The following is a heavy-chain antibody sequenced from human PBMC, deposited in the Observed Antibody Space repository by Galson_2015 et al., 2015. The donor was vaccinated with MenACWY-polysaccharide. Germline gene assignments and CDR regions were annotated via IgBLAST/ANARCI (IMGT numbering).Heavy chain of an antibody. CDR1: GFTFRNYG. CDR2: IYYDGSDK. D-gene: IGHD2-21*02. V-gene: IGHV3-33*01. CDR3: ASGRAPNGDASLTYFDY. J-gene: IGHJ4*02. Sequence: SLRLSCAASGFTFRNYGMHWVRQAPGKGLEWVAIIYYDGSDKYYADSVKGRFTIFRDNSRNTLYLQMNSLRVEDTAIYYCASGRAPNGDASLTYFDYWGQGTLVTVSS.